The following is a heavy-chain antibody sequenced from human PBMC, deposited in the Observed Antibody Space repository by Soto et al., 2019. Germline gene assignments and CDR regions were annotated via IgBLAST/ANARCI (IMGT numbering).Heavy chain of an antibody. CDR1: GFTFSSYS. CDR2: ISSSSSTI. J-gene: IGHJ3*02. D-gene: IGHD2-15*01. V-gene: IGHV3-48*01. Sequence: GGSLRLSCAASGFTFSSYSMNWVRQAPGKGLEWVSYISSSSSTIYYADSVKGRFTISRDNAKNSLYLQMNSLRAEDTAVYYCARDDGGSAFDIWGQGTMVTVSS. CDR3: ARDDGGSAFDI.